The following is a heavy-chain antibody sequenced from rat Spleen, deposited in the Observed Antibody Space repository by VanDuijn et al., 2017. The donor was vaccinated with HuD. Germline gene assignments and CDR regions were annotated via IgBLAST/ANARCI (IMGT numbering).Heavy chain of an antibody. V-gene: IGHV5-58*01. J-gene: IGHJ3*01. CDR1: GFTFSNYW. D-gene: IGHD1-9*01. CDR2: ISSDGVNT. CDR3: ALRYYGYTYDWFAY. Sequence: EVQLVETGGGLVQPGRSLKLSCVASGFTFSNYWMYWVRQAPGKGLEWVSSISSDGVNTYYPDSVKGRFTISRDNSENTVYLQMNSLRSEDTATYYCALRYYGYTYDWFAYWGQGTLVTVSS.